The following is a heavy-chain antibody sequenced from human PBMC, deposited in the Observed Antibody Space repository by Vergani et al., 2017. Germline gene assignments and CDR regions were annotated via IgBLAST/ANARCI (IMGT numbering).Heavy chain of an antibody. CDR1: GFTFTSSA. Sequence: QMQLVQSGPEVKKPGTSVKVSCKASGFTFTSSAVKWVRQARGQRLEWIGWIVGGSGNTNYAQKFQERVTITRDMSTSTAYMELSSLRSEDTAVYYCAADDTRFYYCSGSYLGYYYCMDVWGQGITVTVSS. CDR3: AADDTRFYYCSGSYLGYYYCMDV. V-gene: IGHV1-58*01. CDR2: IVGGSGNT. D-gene: IGHD3-10*01. J-gene: IGHJ6*02.